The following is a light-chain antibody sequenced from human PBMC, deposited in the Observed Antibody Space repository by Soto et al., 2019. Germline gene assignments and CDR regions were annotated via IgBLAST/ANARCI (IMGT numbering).Light chain of an antibody. CDR3: QQYYTTPLLT. CDR1: QSLLYSSKNKNY. CDR2: WAS. Sequence: DIVLTQSPDSLAVSLGERAVINCKTSQSLLYSSKNKNYLAWYQQKPGQPPKLLIYWASTRESGVPDRFSGCGSGTDFTLTISSLQADDVAVYYCQQYYTTPLLTFGGGTKVEIK. V-gene: IGKV4-1*01. J-gene: IGKJ4*01.